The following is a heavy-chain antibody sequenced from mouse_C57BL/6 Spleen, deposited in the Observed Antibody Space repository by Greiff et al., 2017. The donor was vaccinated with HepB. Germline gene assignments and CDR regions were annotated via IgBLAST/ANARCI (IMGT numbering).Heavy chain of an antibody. CDR3: ARLRRTGYYAMDY. CDR1: GYTFTSYW. CDR2: IDPSDSET. V-gene: IGHV1-52*01. Sequence: QVQLQQPGAELVRPGSSVKLSCKASGYTFTSYWMHWVKQRPIQGLEWIGNIDPSDSETHYNQKFKDKATLTVDKSSSTACMQLSSLTSEDSAVYYCARLRRTGYYAMDYWGQGTSVTVSS. D-gene: IGHD2-12*01. J-gene: IGHJ4*01.